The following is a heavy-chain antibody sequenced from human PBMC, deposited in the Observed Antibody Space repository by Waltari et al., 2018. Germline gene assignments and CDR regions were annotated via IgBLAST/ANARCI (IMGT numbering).Heavy chain of an antibody. D-gene: IGHD3-10*02. CDR1: GFTFSSYA. V-gene: IGHV3-30-3*01. Sequence: QVQLVESGGGVVQPGRSLRLSCAASGFTFSSYAMHWVRQAPGKGLEWVAVISYDGSNKYYADTVKYGFTITRDNAKNTLYLKMNSQRDVDTSVYYCASGSGGALLGSIDYWGQGTLVTVSS. CDR2: ISYDGSNK. J-gene: IGHJ4*02. CDR3: ASGSGGALLGSIDY.